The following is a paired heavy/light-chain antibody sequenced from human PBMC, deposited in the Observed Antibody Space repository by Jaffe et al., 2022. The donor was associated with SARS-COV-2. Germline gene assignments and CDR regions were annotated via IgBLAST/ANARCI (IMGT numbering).Light chain of an antibody. CDR2: AAS. V-gene: IGKV1-8*01. CDR3: QQYYSYPRT. CDR1: QGISSY. J-gene: IGKJ3*01. Sequence: AIRMTQSPSSFSASTGDRVTITCRASQGISSYLAWYQQKPGKAPKLLIYAASTLQSGVPSRFSGSGSGTDFTLTISCLQSEDFATYYCQQYYSYPRTFGPGTKVDIK.
Heavy chain of an antibody. J-gene: IGHJ6*03. D-gene: IGHD2-15*01. CDR1: GFTFSSYA. CDR3: AKDSYCSGGSCYWGDYYYYYYMDV. CDR2: ISGSGGST. V-gene: IGHV3-23*04. Sequence: EVQLVESGGGLVQPGGSLRLSCAASGFTFSSYAMSWVRQAPGKGLEWVSAISGSGGSTYYADSVKGRFTISRDNSKNTLYLQMNSLRAEDTAVYYCAKDSYCSGGSCYWGDYYYYYYMDVWGKGTTVTVSS.